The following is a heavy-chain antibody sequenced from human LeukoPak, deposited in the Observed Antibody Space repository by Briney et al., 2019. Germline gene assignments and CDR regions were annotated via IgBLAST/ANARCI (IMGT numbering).Heavy chain of an antibody. CDR3: ARKGYCSSTSCWDFDY. Sequence: GGSLRLSCTVSGFAFSGYAMSWVRQAPGKGPEWVSGINWNGGSTGYADSVKGRFTISRDNAKNSLYLQMNSLRAEDTALYYCARKGYCSSTSCWDFDYWGQGTLVTVSS. D-gene: IGHD2-2*01. J-gene: IGHJ4*02. CDR2: INWNGGST. CDR1: GFAFSGYA. V-gene: IGHV3-20*04.